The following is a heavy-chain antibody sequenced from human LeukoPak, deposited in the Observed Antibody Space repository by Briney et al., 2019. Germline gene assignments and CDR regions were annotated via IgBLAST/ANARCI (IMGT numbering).Heavy chain of an antibody. Sequence: PGGSLRLSCAASRFTFSNYWMHWVRQVPGKGLVWVSHINSDGRIINYADSVKGRFTISRDNAKNTLYLQMNSLRVEDTAVYYCARGRGWYFDLWGRGTLVTVSS. CDR3: ARGRGWYFDL. CDR1: RFTFSNYW. J-gene: IGHJ2*01. CDR2: INSDGRII. D-gene: IGHD3-10*01. V-gene: IGHV3-74*01.